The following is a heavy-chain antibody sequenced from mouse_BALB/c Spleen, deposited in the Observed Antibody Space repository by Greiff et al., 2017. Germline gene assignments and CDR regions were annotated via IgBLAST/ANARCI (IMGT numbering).Heavy chain of an antibody. V-gene: IGHV1-9*01. CDR1: GYTFSSYW. CDR3: AGGNSPAY. CDR2: ILPGSGST. Sequence: VQLQQSGAELMKPGASVKISCKATGYTFSSYWIEWVKQRPGHGLEWIGEILPGSGSTNYNEKFKGKATFTADNSSNTAYMQLSSLTSEDSAVYYCAGGNSPAYWGQGTLVTVSA. D-gene: IGHD2-1*01. J-gene: IGHJ3*01.